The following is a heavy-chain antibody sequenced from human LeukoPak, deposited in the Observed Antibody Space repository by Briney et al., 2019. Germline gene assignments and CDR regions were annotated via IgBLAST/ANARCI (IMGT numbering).Heavy chain of an antibody. V-gene: IGHV3-30*02. Sequence: GGSLRLSCAASGFTFGSYGMHWVRQAPGKGLEWVTFIRSDGSNKHYADSVKGRFTISRDNSKNTLYLQMNSLRAEDTAVYYCAREIYCGGDCYPDAFDIWGQGTMVTVSS. J-gene: IGHJ3*02. CDR3: AREIYCGGDCYPDAFDI. CDR1: GFTFGSYG. D-gene: IGHD2-21*02. CDR2: IRSDGSNK.